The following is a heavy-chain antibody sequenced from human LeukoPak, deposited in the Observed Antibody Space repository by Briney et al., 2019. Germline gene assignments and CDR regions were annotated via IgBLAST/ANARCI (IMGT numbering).Heavy chain of an antibody. CDR1: GFTFSRYW. Sequence: TGGSLRLSCAASGFTFSRYWMSWVRQAPGKGLEWVANIKQDGSEKYYVESVKGRFTISRDNAKNSVYLQMNSLRAQDTAVYYCARDQILGYCSGGSCPPDAFDIWGQGTMVTVSS. D-gene: IGHD2-15*01. CDR3: ARDQILGYCSGGSCPPDAFDI. V-gene: IGHV3-7*01. CDR2: IKQDGSEK. J-gene: IGHJ3*02.